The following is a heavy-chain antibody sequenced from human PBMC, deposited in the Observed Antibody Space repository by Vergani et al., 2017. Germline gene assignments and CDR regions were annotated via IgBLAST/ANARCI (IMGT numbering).Heavy chain of an antibody. D-gene: IGHD4-23*01. CDR3: ARVVRLYGGNSEXFDP. CDR1: GYSISSGYY. V-gene: IGHV4-38-2*02. J-gene: IGHJ5*02. Sequence: QVQLQESGPGLVKPSETLSLTCTVSGYSISSGYYWGWIRQPPGKGLGWIGSIYHSGSTYYNPSLKRRVTISVDTSKNQFSLKLSSVTAADTAVYYCARVVRLYGGNSEXFDPWGQGTLVTVSS. CDR2: IYHSGST.